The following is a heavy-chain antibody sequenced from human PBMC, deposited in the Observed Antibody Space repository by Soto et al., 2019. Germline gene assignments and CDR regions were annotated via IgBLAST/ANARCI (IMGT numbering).Heavy chain of an antibody. J-gene: IGHJ5*02. CDR1: GDSISNYY. Sequence: SETLSLTCTVSGDSISNYYWNWVRQPPGKGLEWIGYIPYTGSTNYNPSLKSRVTISMDTSKNQFSLKLTSVTAADTALYYCERRRCLGVRCYEGNWLDPWGQGILVTVS. CDR2: IPYTGST. CDR3: ERRRCLGVRCYEGNWLDP. V-gene: IGHV4-59*08. D-gene: IGHD2-8*01.